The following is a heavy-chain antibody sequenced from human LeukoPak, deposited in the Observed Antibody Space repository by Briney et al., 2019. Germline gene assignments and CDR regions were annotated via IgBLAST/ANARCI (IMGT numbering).Heavy chain of an antibody. CDR3: ARDGTAAGLYFDL. J-gene: IGHJ4*01. D-gene: IGHD6-13*01. V-gene: IGHV3-7*01. Sequence: GGSLRLSCAVSGFTFTDYWMNWVRQAPGKGLEWVASIRQDGGEESYVDSVKGRFTISRDNTKSSLYLQINSLRAEDTAVYYCARDGTAAGLYFDLWGQGTLVTVSS. CDR1: GFTFTDYW. CDR2: IRQDGGEE.